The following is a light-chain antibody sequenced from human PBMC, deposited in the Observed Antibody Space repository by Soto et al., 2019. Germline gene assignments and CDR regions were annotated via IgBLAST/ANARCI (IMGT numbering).Light chain of an antibody. Sequence: DIQMTQFPSTLSASIGDRVTMTCRASQSIGVCLAWYLQKSGKAPNLLISKVSNLESGVPSRFSGSGSGTEFTLTISRLRPDDFAPYYCPPYLTYITFGQGTKVEIK. CDR3: PPYLTYIT. J-gene: IGKJ1*01. CDR1: QSIGVC. V-gene: IGKV1-5*03. CDR2: KVS.